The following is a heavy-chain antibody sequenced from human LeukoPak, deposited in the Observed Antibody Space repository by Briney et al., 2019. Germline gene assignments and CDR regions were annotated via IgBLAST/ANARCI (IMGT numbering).Heavy chain of an antibody. J-gene: IGHJ5*02. D-gene: IGHD3-10*01. CDR1: VYTFTGYY. CDR2: INPNSGGT. Sequence: ASVKVSCKASVYTFTGYYMHWVRQAPGQGLEWMGWINPNSGGTNYAQKFQGRVTMTRDTSISTAYMELSRLRSDDTAVYYCARGDYYGSGSYSANWFDPWGQGTLVTVSS. CDR3: ARGDYYGSGSYSANWFDP. V-gene: IGHV1-2*02.